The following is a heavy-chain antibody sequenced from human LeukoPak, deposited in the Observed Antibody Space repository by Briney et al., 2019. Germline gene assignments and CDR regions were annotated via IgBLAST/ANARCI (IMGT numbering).Heavy chain of an antibody. CDR2: IYSGGST. CDR1: GFTVSSNY. D-gene: IGHD5-12*01. V-gene: IGHV3-66*01. J-gene: IGHJ4*02. CDR3: AKSPGGYSGPFGD. Sequence: PGGSLRLSCAASGFTVSSNYMSWVRQAPGKGLEWVSVIYSGGSTYYADSVKGRFTISRDNSKNTLYLQMNSLRAEDTAVYYCAKSPGGYSGPFGDWGQGTLVTVSS.